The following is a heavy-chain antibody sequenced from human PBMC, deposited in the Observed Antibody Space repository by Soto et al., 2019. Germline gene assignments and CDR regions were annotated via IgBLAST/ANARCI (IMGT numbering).Heavy chain of an antibody. CDR1: GYRITNHW. Sequence: PGVPLKISCKGSGYRITNHWISWMSQKPGTGLEWMGRIDPSDSSTSYSPSFQGHVTLSADTSISTAYLQWSSLKASDTAIYYCARHNDAFVTAFNYWGHGTQVIVSS. CDR2: IDPSDSST. J-gene: IGHJ4*01. CDR3: ARHNDAFVTAFNY. V-gene: IGHV5-10-1*01. D-gene: IGHD3-3*02.